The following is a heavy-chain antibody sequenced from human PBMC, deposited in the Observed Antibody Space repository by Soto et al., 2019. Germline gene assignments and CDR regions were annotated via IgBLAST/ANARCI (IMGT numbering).Heavy chain of an antibody. V-gene: IGHV1-18*01. CDR1: GYTFTSYG. CDR2: ISAYSGST. CDR3: ARSIAAAVDFDY. J-gene: IGHJ4*02. Sequence: QVQLVQSGAEVKKPGASVKVSCKASGYTFTSYGISWVRQAPGQGLEWMGWISAYSGSTNYAQKPQGRVTMTTDTSTSTAYMELRSLGSDDTAVYYCARSIAAAVDFDYWGQGTLVTVSS. D-gene: IGHD6-13*01.